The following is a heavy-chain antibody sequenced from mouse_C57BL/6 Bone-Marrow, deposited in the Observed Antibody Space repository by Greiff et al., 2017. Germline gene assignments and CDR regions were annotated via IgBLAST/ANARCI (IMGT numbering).Heavy chain of an antibody. J-gene: IGHJ1*03. V-gene: IGHV1-85*01. D-gene: IGHD1-3*01. CDR1: GYTFTSYD. CDR3: ARLDNYVEWYFDV. CDR2: IYPRDGST. Sequence: QVQLQQSGPELVKPGASVKLSCKASGYTFTSYDINWVKQRPGQGLEWIGWIYPRDGSTKYNEKFKGKATLTVDTSSSTAYMELHSLTSEDSAVYFCARLDNYVEWYFDVWGTGTTVTVSS.